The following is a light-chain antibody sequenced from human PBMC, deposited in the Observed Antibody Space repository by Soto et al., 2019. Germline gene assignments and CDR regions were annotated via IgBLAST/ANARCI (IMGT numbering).Light chain of an antibody. CDR3: QQYNNWPT. J-gene: IGKJ1*01. CDR1: QSVNSN. CDR2: GAS. Sequence: EIVMTQSPATLSVSPGERATLSCRASQSVNSNLAWYQQKPGQAPRLLIYGASTRATGVPARFSGSGSGTEFTLTGSSLQAEDVAVYCCQQYNNWPTFGQGTKVEIK. V-gene: IGKV3-15*01.